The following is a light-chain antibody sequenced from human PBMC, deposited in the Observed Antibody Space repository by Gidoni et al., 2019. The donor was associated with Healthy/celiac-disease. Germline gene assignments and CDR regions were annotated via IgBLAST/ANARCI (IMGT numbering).Light chain of an antibody. J-gene: IGKJ2*01. CDR2: GAA. Sequence: EIVLTQPPATLSVSPGERATLSCRASQSVSSNLPWYQQKPGQAPRLLIYGAATTPTGIPARFSGSGSGTEFTLTISSLQSEDFAVYYCQQYNNWPRDTFGQGTKLEIK. V-gene: IGKV3-15*01. CDR3: QQYNNWPRDT. CDR1: QSVSSN.